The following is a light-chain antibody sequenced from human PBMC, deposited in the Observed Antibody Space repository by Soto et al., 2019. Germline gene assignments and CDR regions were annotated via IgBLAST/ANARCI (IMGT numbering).Light chain of an antibody. V-gene: IGKV3-11*01. CDR2: DAS. CDR1: QSVSNNY. J-gene: IGKJ4*01. Sequence: EIVLTQSPGTLSLSPGERAPLSCRASQSVSNNYLAWYQQKPGQAPRLLIYDASKRATGIPARFSGSGSGTNFTLTISSLEPEDFAVYYCQQRSSWPLFGGGTKVDIK. CDR3: QQRSSWPL.